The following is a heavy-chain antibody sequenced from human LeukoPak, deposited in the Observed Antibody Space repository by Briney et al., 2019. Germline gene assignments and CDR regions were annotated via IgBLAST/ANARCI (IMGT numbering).Heavy chain of an antibody. D-gene: IGHD3-10*01. CDR3: AREYYYGSGSYSTGRDFDY. Sequence: GASVKVSCKASGYTFTSYGISWVRQAPGQGLEWMGWISAYNGNTNYAQKLQGRVTMTTDTPTSTAYTELRSLRSDDTAVYYCAREYYYGSGSYSTGRDFDYWGQGTLVTVSS. CDR1: GYTFTSYG. V-gene: IGHV1-18*01. J-gene: IGHJ4*02. CDR2: ISAYNGNT.